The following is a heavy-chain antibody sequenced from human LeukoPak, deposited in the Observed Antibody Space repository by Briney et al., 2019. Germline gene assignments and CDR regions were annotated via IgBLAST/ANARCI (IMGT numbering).Heavy chain of an antibody. CDR1: GYTFTGYY. D-gene: IGHD3-22*01. CDR3: ARVSTGPYDSSGYYPFDY. V-gene: IGHV1-46*01. J-gene: IGHJ4*02. Sequence: ASVKVSCKVSGYTFTGYYMHWVRQAPGQGLEWMGIINPSGGSTSYAQRFQGRVTMTRDTSTSTVYMELSSLRSEDTAVYYCARVSTGPYDSSGYYPFDYWGQGTLVTVSS. CDR2: INPSGGST.